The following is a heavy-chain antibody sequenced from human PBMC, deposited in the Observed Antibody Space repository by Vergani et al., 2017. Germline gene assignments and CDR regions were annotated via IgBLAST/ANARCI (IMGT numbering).Heavy chain of an antibody. CDR2: IYYSGST. Sequence: QVQLQESGPGLVKPSETLSLTCTVSGGSISSYYWSWIRQPPGKGLEWIGYIYYSGSTNYNPSLKSRVTISVDTSKNQFSLKLSSVTAADTAVYYCARDHYDFWSGYFPKSYYYYYMDVWGKGTTVTVSS. CDR3: ARDHYDFWSGYFPKSYYYYYMDV. J-gene: IGHJ6*03. CDR1: GGSISSYY. D-gene: IGHD3-3*01. V-gene: IGHV4-59*01.